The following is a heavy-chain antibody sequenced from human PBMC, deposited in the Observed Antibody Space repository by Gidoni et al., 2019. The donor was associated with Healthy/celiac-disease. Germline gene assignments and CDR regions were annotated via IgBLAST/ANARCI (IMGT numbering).Heavy chain of an antibody. Sequence: QLQLQESGPGLVKPSETLSLTCTVSGGSISSSSYYWGWIRQPPGKGLEWIGSIYYSGSTYYNPSLKSRVTISVDTSKNQFSLKLSSVTAADTAVYYCARAPYDGFWSGYYPYYDSSGYIYDAFDIWGQGTMVTVSS. D-gene: IGHD3-22*01. J-gene: IGHJ3*02. V-gene: IGHV4-39*07. CDR2: IYYSGST. CDR1: GGSISSSSYY. CDR3: ARAPYDGFWSGYYPYYDSSGYIYDAFDI.